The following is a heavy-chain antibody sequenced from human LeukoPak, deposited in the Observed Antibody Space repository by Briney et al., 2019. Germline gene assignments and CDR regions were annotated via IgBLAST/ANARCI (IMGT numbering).Heavy chain of an antibody. CDR1: GYTFTSYG. V-gene: IGHV1-18*01. Sequence: GASVKVSCKASGYTFTSYGISWVRQAPGQGLEWMGWISAYNGNTNYAQKLQGRVTMTTDTSTSTAYMELRSLRSDDTAVYYCAIYSNYYYYYGMDVWGQGTTVTVSS. CDR2: ISAYNGNT. D-gene: IGHD4-11*01. J-gene: IGHJ6*02. CDR3: AIYSNYYYYYGMDV.